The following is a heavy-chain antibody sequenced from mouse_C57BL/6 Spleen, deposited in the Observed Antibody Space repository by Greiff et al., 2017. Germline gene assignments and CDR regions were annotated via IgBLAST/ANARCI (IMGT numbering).Heavy chain of an antibody. CDR2: IDPNSGGT. CDR1: GYTFTSYW. CDR3: ARSDGSSYVKSYYFDY. D-gene: IGHD1-1*01. J-gene: IGHJ2*01. Sequence: QVQLQQPGAELVKPGASVKLSCKASGYTFTSYWMHWVKQRPGRGLEWIGRIDPNSGGTKYNEKFKSKATLTVDKPSSTAYMQLSSLTSEDSAVYYCARSDGSSYVKSYYFDYWGQGTTLTVSS. V-gene: IGHV1-72*01.